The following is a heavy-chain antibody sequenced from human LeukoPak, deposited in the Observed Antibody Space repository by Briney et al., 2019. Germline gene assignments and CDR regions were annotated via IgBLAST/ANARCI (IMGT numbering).Heavy chain of an antibody. CDR2: INPNSGGT. CDR3: ARVRGDYMDV. J-gene: IGHJ6*03. CDR1: GYTFTDYY. V-gene: IGHV1-2*02. Sequence: GASVRVSCKASGYTFTDYYMHWVRQVPGQGLEWMGWINPNSGGTNYAQKFQGRVTMTRDTSISTAYMELSRLRSEDTAVYYCARVRGDYMDVWGKGTTVTVSS.